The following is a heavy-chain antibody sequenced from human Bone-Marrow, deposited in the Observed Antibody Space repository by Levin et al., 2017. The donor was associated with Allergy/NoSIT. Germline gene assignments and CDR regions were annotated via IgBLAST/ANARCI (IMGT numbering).Heavy chain of an antibody. CDR2: ISGSGDTI. J-gene: IGHJ5*01. V-gene: IGHV3-23*01. D-gene: IGHD6-13*01. CDR3: AKEAFVAPGNVDWFDS. Sequence: GGSLRLSCAASGFTFDLSAMSWVRQVPGRGLEWVSSISGSGDTIYYADSVKGRFTISRDNSKNRLSLRMKSLRADDTALYFCAKEAFVAPGNVDWFDSWGQGTLVTVSS. CDR1: GFTFDLSA.